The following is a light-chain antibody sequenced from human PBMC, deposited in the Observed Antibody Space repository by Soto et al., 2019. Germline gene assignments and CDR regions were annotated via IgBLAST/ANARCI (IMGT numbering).Light chain of an antibody. J-gene: IGLJ1*01. CDR2: SDD. CDR1: SSNIGSKP. V-gene: IGLV1-44*01. Sequence: QSVLTQPPSASGTPGQRVTISCSGSSSNIGSKPINWYQQLPGTAPKLLIYSDDQRPSGVPDRFSGSKSGTSASLAISGLRSEDEADYYCAAWDDSLNAHYVFGTGTKVTVL. CDR3: AAWDDSLNAHYV.